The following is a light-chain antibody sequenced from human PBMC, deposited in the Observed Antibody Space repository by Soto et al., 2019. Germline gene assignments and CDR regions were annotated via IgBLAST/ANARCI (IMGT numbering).Light chain of an antibody. J-gene: IGKJ5*01. CDR3: QQYGSSPLIT. Sequence: EIVLTQSPDTLSLSPGERATLSCRASQSVSSDYLVWYQQKPGQAPRLLIYGASSRATGIPDRFSGSGSGTDFTLTISRLEPEDFAVYYCQQYGSSPLITFGQGTRLEIK. CDR1: QSVSSDY. V-gene: IGKV3-20*01. CDR2: GAS.